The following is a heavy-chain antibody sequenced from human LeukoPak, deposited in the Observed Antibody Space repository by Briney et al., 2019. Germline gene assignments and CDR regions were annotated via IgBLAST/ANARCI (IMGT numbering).Heavy chain of an antibody. J-gene: IGHJ3*02. CDR1: GGTFSSYA. CDR2: ISPSSGNT. Sequence: AASVKVSCKAPGGTFSSYAISWVRQAPGQGLEWMGWISPSSGNTNSAQKSQGRLSMSTDTSTGIAYMHLRSLTPDDTALYYCARAGTTVTGGDAFDIWGQGTMVIVSA. D-gene: IGHD1-1*01. CDR3: ARAGTTVTGGDAFDI. V-gene: IGHV1-18*01.